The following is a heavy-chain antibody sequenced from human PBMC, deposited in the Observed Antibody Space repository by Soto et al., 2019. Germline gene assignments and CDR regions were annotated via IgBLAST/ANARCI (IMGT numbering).Heavy chain of an antibody. CDR2: VYIGGGT. Sequence: VQLVESGGGLVQPGGSLRLSCAASGFTVSSNYMSWVRQAPGKGLEWASVVYIGGGTYYADSVKGRFTISRDNSKHTLYLQMNSLRAEDTAVYYCARSATTWDFDYWGQGTLVTVSS. CDR3: ARSATTWDFDY. V-gene: IGHV3-66*01. J-gene: IGHJ4*02. D-gene: IGHD1-7*01. CDR1: GFTVSSNY.